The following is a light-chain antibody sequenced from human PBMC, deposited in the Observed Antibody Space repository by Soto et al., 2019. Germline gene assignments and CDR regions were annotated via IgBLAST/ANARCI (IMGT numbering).Light chain of an antibody. CDR2: WAS. V-gene: IGKV4-1*01. Sequence: DIVMTQSPDSLAVSLGERATINCKSSESVLDSSKNRNHLAWYQHKPGQPPKLLFYWASSRESEVPDRFSGSGSGTDFTLTISSPQTEDVAIYFCQQYFSSRTFGQGTKLEI. J-gene: IGKJ2*01. CDR1: ESVLDSSKNRNH. CDR3: QQYFSSRT.